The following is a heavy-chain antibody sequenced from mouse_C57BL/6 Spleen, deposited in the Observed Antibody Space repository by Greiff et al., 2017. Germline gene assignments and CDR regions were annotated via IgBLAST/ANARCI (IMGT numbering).Heavy chain of an antibody. CDR2: INPNNGGT. V-gene: IGHV1-22*01. CDR1: GYTFTDYN. D-gene: IGHD2-1*01. CDR3: ARSDYGNYGDY. Sequence: EVQLQQPGPELVKPGASVKMSCKASGYTFTDYNMHWVKQSHGKSLEWIGFINPNNGGTSYNQKFKGKATLTVNKSSSTAYMELRSLTSEDSAVYDFARSDYGNYGDYWGQGTTLTVSS. J-gene: IGHJ2*01.